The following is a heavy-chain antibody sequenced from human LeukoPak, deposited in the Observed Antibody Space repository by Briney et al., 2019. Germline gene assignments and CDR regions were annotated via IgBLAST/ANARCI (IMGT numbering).Heavy chain of an antibody. Sequence: PGGSLRFSCAASGFTFSSNGMHWVRQTPGKGLEWVAFIRYDGSNNYYADSVKGRFTISRDNSKNTLYLQMNRLRAEDTAVYYCAKDRISGYSFGLVGMDVWGQGTTVSVSS. V-gene: IGHV3-30*02. CDR3: AKDRISGYSFGLVGMDV. D-gene: IGHD5-18*01. CDR1: GFTFSSNG. CDR2: IRYDGSNN. J-gene: IGHJ6*02.